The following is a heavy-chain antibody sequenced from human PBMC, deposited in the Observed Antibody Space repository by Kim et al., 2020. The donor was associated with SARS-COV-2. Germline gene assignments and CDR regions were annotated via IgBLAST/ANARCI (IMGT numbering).Heavy chain of an antibody. V-gene: IGHV4-30-2*01. CDR3: ARGEGVRGVLISY. D-gene: IGHD3-10*01. J-gene: IGHJ4*02. CDR2: IYHSGST. CDR1: GGSISSGGYS. Sequence: SETLSLTCAVSGGSISSGGYSWSWLRQPPGKGLEWIGYIYHSGSTYYNPSLKRRVTISVDSSKNQFSLKLSFVTAADTAVYYCARGEGVRGVLISYWGQGTLATVSS.